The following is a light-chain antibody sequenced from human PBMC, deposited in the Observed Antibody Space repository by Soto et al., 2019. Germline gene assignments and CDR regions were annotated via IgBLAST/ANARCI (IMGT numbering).Light chain of an antibody. J-gene: IGKJ4*01. V-gene: IGKV3-11*01. CDR2: DAS. Sequence: EIVLTQSPATLSLSPGEGATLSCRASQSVSNYLAWYQQKPGQAPRLLIFDASKRATGIPARFSGSGSGTDFPLTISSLEPEDFAVYYCQQRSNWPLTFGGGTKVEIK. CDR3: QQRSNWPLT. CDR1: QSVSNY.